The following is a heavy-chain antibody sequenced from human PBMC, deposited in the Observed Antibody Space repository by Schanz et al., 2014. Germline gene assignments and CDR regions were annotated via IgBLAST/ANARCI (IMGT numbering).Heavy chain of an antibody. CDR2: VYTSGST. J-gene: IGHJ3*02. CDR3: ARDRGHGDLPGDI. V-gene: IGHV4-61*02. Sequence: QVQLQESGPGLVKPSQTLSLTCAVSGGSISSGGYSWNWIRQSAGKGLELIGRVYTSGSTNYNPSLKSRVTISVDTSKNQFSLNLSSATAADTAVYYCARDRGHGDLPGDIWGQGTMGTVSS. D-gene: IGHD4-17*01. CDR1: GGSISSGGYS.